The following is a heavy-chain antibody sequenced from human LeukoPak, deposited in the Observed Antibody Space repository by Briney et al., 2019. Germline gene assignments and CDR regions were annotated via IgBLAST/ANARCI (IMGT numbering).Heavy chain of an antibody. CDR3: ARHSSGWYYNWFDP. J-gene: IGHJ5*02. D-gene: IGHD6-19*01. V-gene: IGHV3-66*04. Sequence: GGSLRLSCAASGFIVSSNYMSWGRQAPGKGLEWVSVIYSGGRTYYAASVKGRFTISRDNSKNTLFLQMNSLSAEDTAVYYCARHSSGWYYNWFDPWGQGTLVTVSS. CDR2: IYSGGRT. CDR1: GFIVSSNY.